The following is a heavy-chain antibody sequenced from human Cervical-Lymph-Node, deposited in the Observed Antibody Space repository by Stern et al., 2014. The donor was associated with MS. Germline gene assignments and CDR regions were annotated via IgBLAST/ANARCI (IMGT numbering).Heavy chain of an antibody. CDR1: GYTFPNYG. V-gene: IGHV1-18*01. CDR2: ISTYTGDT. CDR3: ARDLVIVVALHNWFDP. Sequence: VQLVESGAELKKPGASVKVSCKASGYTFPNYGISWVRQAPGQGLEWMGWISTYTGDTHYEQKFQGRVTMTTDNSTTKPYMARRSLRSDDTAVYYCARDLVIVVALHNWFDPWGQGTLVTVSS. J-gene: IGHJ5*02. D-gene: IGHD2-15*01.